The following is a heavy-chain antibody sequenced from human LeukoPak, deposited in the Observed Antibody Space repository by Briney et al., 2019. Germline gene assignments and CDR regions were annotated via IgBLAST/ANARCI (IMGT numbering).Heavy chain of an antibody. CDR1: GGSISSYY. CDR2: IYTSGST. Sequence: SETLSLTCTVSGGSISSYYWSWIRQPAGKGLEWIGRIYTSGSTNYNPSLKSRVTMSVDTSKNQFSLKLSSVTAADTAVYYCARVDYGGNSGYFDYWGQGTLVTVSS. V-gene: IGHV4-4*07. D-gene: IGHD4-23*01. J-gene: IGHJ4*02. CDR3: ARVDYGGNSGYFDY.